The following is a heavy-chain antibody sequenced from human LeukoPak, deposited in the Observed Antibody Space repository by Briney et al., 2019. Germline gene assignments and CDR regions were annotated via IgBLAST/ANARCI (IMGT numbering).Heavy chain of an antibody. CDR3: ARRGYCSSTSCYDQGAFDI. Sequence: SETLSLTCAVYGGSFSGDYWSWIRQPPGKGLEWIGEINHSGSTNYNPSLKSRVTISVDTSKNQFSLKLSSVTAADTAVYYCARRGYCSSTSCYDQGAFDIWGQGTMVTVFS. CDR1: GGSFSGDY. CDR2: INHSGST. V-gene: IGHV4-34*01. D-gene: IGHD2-2*01. J-gene: IGHJ3*02.